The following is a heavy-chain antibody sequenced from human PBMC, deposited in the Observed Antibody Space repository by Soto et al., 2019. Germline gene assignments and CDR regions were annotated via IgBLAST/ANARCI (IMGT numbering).Heavy chain of an antibody. CDR2: ISAYNGNT. J-gene: IGHJ4*02. Sequence: QVQLVQFGAEVEKPGASVKVSCKTSGYTFTSYGISWVRQAPGQGLEWMGWISAYNGNTNYAQRLQGRVTMTRDTSTSTAYMELRSLRSDDTAVYYCARYTSSWCFDYWGQGTLVTVSS. V-gene: IGHV1-18*01. CDR3: ARYTSSWCFDY. D-gene: IGHD6-13*01. CDR1: GYTFTSYG.